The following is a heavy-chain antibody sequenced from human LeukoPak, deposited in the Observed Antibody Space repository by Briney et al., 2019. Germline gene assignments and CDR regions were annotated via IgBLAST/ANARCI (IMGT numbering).Heavy chain of an antibody. CDR3: ARDQSSVAGTTYNWFDP. J-gene: IGHJ5*02. Sequence: LTGGSLRLSCAASGFTFSSYEMNWVRQAPGKGLEWVSYISSSGSTIYYADSVKGRFTISRDNAKNSLYLQMNSLRAEDTAVYYCARDQSSVAGTTYNWFDPWGQGTLVTVSS. CDR2: ISSSGSTI. V-gene: IGHV3-48*03. D-gene: IGHD6-19*01. CDR1: GFTFSSYE.